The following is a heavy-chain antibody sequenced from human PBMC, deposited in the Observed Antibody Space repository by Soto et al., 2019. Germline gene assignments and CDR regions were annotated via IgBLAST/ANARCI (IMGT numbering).Heavy chain of an antibody. CDR1: GGSISSGGYY. CDR3: ARGVVGANYFDH. J-gene: IGHJ4*02. V-gene: IGHV4-31*03. Sequence: SETLSLTCTVSGGSISSGGYYWSWIRQHPGKGLEWIGYIYYSGSTYYNPSLKSRVTISVDTSKNQFSLKLSSVTAADTAVYYCARGVVGANYFDHWGQGTLVTVSS. CDR2: IYYSGST. D-gene: IGHD1-26*01.